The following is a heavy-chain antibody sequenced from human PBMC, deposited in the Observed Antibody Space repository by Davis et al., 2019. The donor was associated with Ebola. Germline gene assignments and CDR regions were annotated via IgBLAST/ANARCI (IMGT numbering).Heavy chain of an antibody. CDR3: ARSSIAARPGYYYGMDV. D-gene: IGHD6-6*01. V-gene: IGHV3-74*01. J-gene: IGHJ6*02. CDR2: IKSDGSTI. CDR1: GFSFSSYW. Sequence: HTGGSLRLSCAASGFSFSSYWMHWVRQAPGKGLVWVSRIKSDGSTISYADSVKGRFTISRDNAKNTLYLQMNSLRAEETAVYYCARSSIAARPGYYYGMDVWGQGTTVTVSS.